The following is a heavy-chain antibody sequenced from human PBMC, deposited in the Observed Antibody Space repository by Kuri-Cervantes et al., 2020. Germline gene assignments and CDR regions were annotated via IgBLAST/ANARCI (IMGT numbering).Heavy chain of an antibody. CDR1: GFTFSSYG. V-gene: IGHV3-30*18. D-gene: IGHD3-10*01. CDR2: ISYDGSNK. CDR3: AKDAFAMVQGVIIG. J-gene: IGHJ4*02. Sequence: GESLKISCAASGFTFSSYGMHWVRQAPGKGLEWVAVISYDGSNKYYADSVKGRFTISRDNSKNTLYLQMNSLRAEDTAVYYCAKDAFAMVQGVIIGWGQGTLVTVSS.